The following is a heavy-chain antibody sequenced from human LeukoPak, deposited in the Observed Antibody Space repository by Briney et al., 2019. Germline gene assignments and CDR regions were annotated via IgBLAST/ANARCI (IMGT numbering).Heavy chain of an antibody. CDR1: GGSINSGGYY. Sequence: SQTLSLTCTVSGGSINSGGYYWSWIRQHPGKGLAWIGYIYYSGSTYYNPSLKSRVTISVDTSKNQFSLKLSSVTAADTAVYYCARGPSSSGWYVYWGQGTLVTVSS. D-gene: IGHD6-19*01. V-gene: IGHV4-31*03. J-gene: IGHJ4*02. CDR2: IYYSGST. CDR3: ARGPSSSGWYVY.